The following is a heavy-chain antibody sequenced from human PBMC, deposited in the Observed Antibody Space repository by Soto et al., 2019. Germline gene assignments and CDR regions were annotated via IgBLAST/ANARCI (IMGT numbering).Heavy chain of an antibody. CDR1: SGFTRRGNW. D-gene: IGHD2-15*01. Sequence: SEALSLTWGGSSGFTRRGNWLGWGRQPAGKGLEWIGEIYHSGSTNYNPSLKSRVTISVDKSKNQFSLKLSSVTAADTAVYYCAVGYCSGGSCYRFDYWGQGTLVTVS. CDR3: AVGYCSGGSCYRFDY. J-gene: IGHJ4*02. V-gene: IGHV4-4*02. CDR2: IYHSGST.